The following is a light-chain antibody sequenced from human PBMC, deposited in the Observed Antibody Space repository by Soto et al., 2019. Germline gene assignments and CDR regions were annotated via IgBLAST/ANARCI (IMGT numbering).Light chain of an antibody. Sequence: QSVLTQPPSVSAAPGQKVTISFSGSSSNIGNNYVSWYQQLPGTAPKVLIYDNNKRPSGIPDRFSGSKSGTLATLGITGLQTGDEADYYCGTWDNSLSDWVFGGGTKLTVL. J-gene: IGLJ3*02. V-gene: IGLV1-51*01. CDR1: SSNIGNNY. CDR3: GTWDNSLSDWV. CDR2: DNN.